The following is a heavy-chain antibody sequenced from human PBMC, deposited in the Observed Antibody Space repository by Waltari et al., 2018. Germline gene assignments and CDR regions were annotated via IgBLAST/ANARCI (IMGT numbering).Heavy chain of an antibody. V-gene: IGHV3-48*04. CDR1: GFPFSTYS. D-gene: IGHD3-22*01. CDR2: ISGSSSTI. Sequence: EVQLVESGGGLVQPGQSLRLSCAASGFPFSTYSMNWVRQAPGKGLEWVSDISGSSSTIYYAGFVKGRFTISRDNAKNSLFLQMNSLRAEDTAVYYCARDAYYSDSSGYHFDYWGQGTLVTVSS. CDR3: ARDAYYSDSSGYHFDY. J-gene: IGHJ4*02.